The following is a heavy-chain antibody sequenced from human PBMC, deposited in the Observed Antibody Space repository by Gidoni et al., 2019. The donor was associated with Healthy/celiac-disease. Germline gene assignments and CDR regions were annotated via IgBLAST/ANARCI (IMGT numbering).Heavy chain of an antibody. CDR1: GFTFRSYG. Sequence: QVQLVESGGGVVQPGRSLRLSCAASGFTFRSYGMHGVRQAPGKGLEWVAVIWYDGSNKYYADSVKGRFTISRDNSKNTLYLQMNSLRAEDTAVYYCARDWFGELLGAFDIWGQGTMVTVSS. CDR2: IWYDGSNK. J-gene: IGHJ3*02. V-gene: IGHV3-33*01. CDR3: ARDWFGELLGAFDI. D-gene: IGHD3-10*01.